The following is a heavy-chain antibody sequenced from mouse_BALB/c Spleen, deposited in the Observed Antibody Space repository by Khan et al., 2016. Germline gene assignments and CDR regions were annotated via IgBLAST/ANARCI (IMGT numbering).Heavy chain of an antibody. J-gene: IGHJ2*01. CDR2: IYPGAGDT. V-gene: IGHV1-87*01. CDR1: GYAFTNYW. CDR3: ARGNSYYDCDY. D-gene: IGHD2-4*01. Sequence: QVQLQQSGAELARPGASVKLSCKASGYAFTNYWMQWVKQRPGQGLEWIGAIYPGAGDTRYTQKFKEKAKLTADKSSSTAYMQLSSLASEDSAVHYCARGNSYYDCDYWGRGTTLTVSS.